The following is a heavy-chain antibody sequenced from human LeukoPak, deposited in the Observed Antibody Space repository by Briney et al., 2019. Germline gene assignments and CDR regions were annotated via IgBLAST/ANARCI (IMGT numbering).Heavy chain of an antibody. J-gene: IGHJ6*03. D-gene: IGHD3-10*01. CDR2: IYYSGST. CDR1: GGSISSYY. Sequence: PSETLSLTCTVSGGSISSYYWSWIRQPPGKGLEWMGYIYYSGSTNYNPSLKSRVTISVDTSKNQFSLKMSSVTAADTAVYYCARGSVLLSMDVWGKGTTVTISS. V-gene: IGHV4-59*01. CDR3: ARGSVLLSMDV.